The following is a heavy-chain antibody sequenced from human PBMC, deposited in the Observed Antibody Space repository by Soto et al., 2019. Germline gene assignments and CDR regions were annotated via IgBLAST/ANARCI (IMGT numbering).Heavy chain of an antibody. CDR1: RGSISSYF. V-gene: IGHV4-59*01. CDR2: IYYSGST. Sequence: TGTLYITCYVCRGSISSYFWSWIREPPCKVLEWIGYIYYSGSTNYNPSLKSRVTISVDTSKNQFSLKLSSVTAADTAVYYCARSGLLRSYSSSWYVAFDIWGQGKMVS. J-gene: IGHJ3*02. D-gene: IGHD6-13*01. CDR3: ARSGLLRSYSSSWYVAFDI.